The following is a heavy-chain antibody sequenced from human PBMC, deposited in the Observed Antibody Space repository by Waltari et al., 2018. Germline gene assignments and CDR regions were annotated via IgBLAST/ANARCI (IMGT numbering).Heavy chain of an antibody. CDR3: ARVEDYEYIWGLLGY. V-gene: IGHV4-39*07. J-gene: IGHJ4*02. D-gene: IGHD3-16*01. CDR2: MYYSGST. Sequence: QLQLQESGPGLVKPSETLSLTCTVSGGSIRRSSYYWGWIRPPPGKGLEWIGSMYYSGSTYYNPSLKSRVTISVDTSKNQFSLKLSSVTGADTAVYYCARVEDYEYIWGLLGYCGQGTLVTVSS. CDR1: GGSIRRSSYY.